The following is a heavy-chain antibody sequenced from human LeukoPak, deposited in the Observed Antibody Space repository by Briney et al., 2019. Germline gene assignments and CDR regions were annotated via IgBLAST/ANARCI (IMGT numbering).Heavy chain of an antibody. CDR2: ISPSGGST. J-gene: IGHJ6*02. Sequence: ALVKVSCKASGYTSNSYYMHWVRQAPGQGLEWMGIISPSGGSTTYAQKFQGRVTMTTDTSTSTAYMELRTLRSDDTAVYYCARDRGYCSSDSCYVGYYGMDVWGQGTTVTVSS. CDR1: GYTSNSYY. CDR3: ARDRGYCSSDSCYVGYYGMDV. D-gene: IGHD2-2*01. V-gene: IGHV1-46*02.